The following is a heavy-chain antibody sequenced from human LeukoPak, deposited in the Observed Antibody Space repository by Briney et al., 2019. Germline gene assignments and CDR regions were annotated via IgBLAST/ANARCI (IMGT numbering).Heavy chain of an antibody. J-gene: IGHJ4*02. V-gene: IGHV4-34*01. D-gene: IGHD5-12*01. Sequence: SETLSLTCAVYGGSFSGYYWSWIRQPPGKGLEWIGEINHSGSTNYNPSLKSRVTISVDTSKNQFSLKLSSVTAADTAVYYRARDLSVSGYDEHLDYWGQGTLVTVSS. CDR2: INHSGST. CDR3: ARDLSVSGYDEHLDY. CDR1: GGSFSGYY.